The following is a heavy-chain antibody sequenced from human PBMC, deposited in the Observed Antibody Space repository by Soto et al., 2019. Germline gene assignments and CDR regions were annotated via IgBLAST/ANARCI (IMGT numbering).Heavy chain of an antibody. D-gene: IGHD3-10*01. CDR3: VSPHSESSNAFDL. J-gene: IGHJ5*02. Sequence: WGWRLLSCAASVFSFSRYAMHWVRQPPGKGLELVALISYDGENQYFTDSVRGRFTISRDNFKTAVYLEMNNLRLDDTATYYCVSPHSESSNAFDLWGQGTLVTVSS. V-gene: IGHV3-30*04. CDR1: VFSFSRYA. CDR2: ISYDGENQ.